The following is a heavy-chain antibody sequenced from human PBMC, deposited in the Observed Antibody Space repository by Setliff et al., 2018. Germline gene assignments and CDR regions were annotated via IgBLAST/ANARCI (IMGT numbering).Heavy chain of an antibody. Sequence: PGGSLRLSCAASGFTVSSDYMSWFRQAPGKGLEWVSVIYSGGDTYYADSVKGRFTISRDNSNNTLYLQMNSLRVEDTAVYYCAKGLGAYLSGTYYTADQWGQGTLVTVSS. CDR3: AKGLGAYLSGTYYTADQ. V-gene: IGHV3-53*01. CDR1: GFTVSSDY. CDR2: IYSGGDT. J-gene: IGHJ4*02. D-gene: IGHD3-10*01.